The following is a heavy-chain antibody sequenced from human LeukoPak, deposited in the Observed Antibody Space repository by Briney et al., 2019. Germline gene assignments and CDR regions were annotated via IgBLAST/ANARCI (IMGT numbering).Heavy chain of an antibody. CDR2: IYYSGST. D-gene: IGHD2-15*01. J-gene: IGHJ5*02. V-gene: IGHV4-31*03. Sequence: SETLSLTCTVSGGSISSGGYYWSGIRQHPGKGLEWIGYIYYSGSTYYNPSLKSRVTISVDTSKNQFSLKLSSVTAADTAVYYCARDIKHEGYCSGGSCYSLWFDPWGQGTLATVSS. CDR3: ARDIKHEGYCSGGSCYSLWFDP. CDR1: GGSISSGGYY.